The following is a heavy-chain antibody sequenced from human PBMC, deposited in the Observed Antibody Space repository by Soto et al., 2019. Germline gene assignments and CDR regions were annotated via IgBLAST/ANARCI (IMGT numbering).Heavy chain of an antibody. D-gene: IGHD5-18*01. CDR1: GFTFSSYD. Sequence: GGSLRLSCAASGFTFSSYDMHWVRQATGKGLEWVSAIGTAGDTYYPGSVKGRFTISRENAKNSLYLQMNSLRAEDTAVYYCARAPSSRGYSLTGYFDYWGQGTLVTVSS. CDR2: IGTAGDT. V-gene: IGHV3-13*01. CDR3: ARAPSSRGYSLTGYFDY. J-gene: IGHJ4*02.